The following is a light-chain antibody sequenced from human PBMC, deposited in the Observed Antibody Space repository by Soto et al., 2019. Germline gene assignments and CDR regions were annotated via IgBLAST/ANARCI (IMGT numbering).Light chain of an antibody. Sequence: DIVMTQSPAILSVSLGERATLSCLASQSISDNLAWYQQRSGQAPRLLIYGASTRATGVPARFSGSGSGTEFTLTISSLQSDDFAIYYCQQRINWPTFGGGTKVEIK. J-gene: IGKJ4*01. CDR3: QQRINWPT. CDR2: GAS. CDR1: QSISDN. V-gene: IGKV3-15*01.